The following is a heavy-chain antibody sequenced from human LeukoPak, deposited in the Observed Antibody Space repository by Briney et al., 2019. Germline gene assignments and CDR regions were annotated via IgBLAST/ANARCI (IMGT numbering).Heavy chain of an antibody. V-gene: IGHV3-30*02. CDR3: AKTGSSSWGYFDY. D-gene: IGHD6-13*01. J-gene: IGHJ4*02. Sequence: GGSLRLSCSASGFTFSTYGMHWVRQAPGKGLEWVAFIRNDGSTEYWADSVRGRFTTSRDNPKNTLYLQMNSLRTEDTAVYYCAKTGSSSWGYFDYWGQGTLVTVSS. CDR2: IRNDGSTE. CDR1: GFTFSTYG.